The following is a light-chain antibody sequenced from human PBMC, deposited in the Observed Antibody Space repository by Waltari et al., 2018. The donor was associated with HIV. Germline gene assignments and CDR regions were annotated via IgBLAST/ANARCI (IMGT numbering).Light chain of an antibody. V-gene: IGLV1-44*01. CDR1: SSNIGRNP. J-gene: IGLJ3*02. CDR3: AAWDDSLNGWV. Sequence: QSVLPQPPSASGPPGQRATISCSGSSSNIGRNPVNWYQQLPGTAPKRLIYSNNQRPSGVPDRFSGSKSGTSASLAISGLQSEDDADYYCAAWDDSLNGWVFGGGTKLTVL. CDR2: SNN.